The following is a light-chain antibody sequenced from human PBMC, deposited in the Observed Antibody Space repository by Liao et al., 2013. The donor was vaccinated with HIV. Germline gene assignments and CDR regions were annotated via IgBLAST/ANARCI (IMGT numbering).Light chain of an antibody. CDR2: QDT. CDR1: RLGDKY. J-gene: IGLJ2*01. V-gene: IGLV3-1*01. CDR3: QVWDSNIAV. Sequence: SYALTQPPSVSVSPGQTASITCSGDRLGDKYTCWYQQKPGQSPVLVIYQDTKRPSGIPERFSGSSSGNTATLTISGTQAMDEADYYCQVWDSNIAVFGGGTRLTVL.